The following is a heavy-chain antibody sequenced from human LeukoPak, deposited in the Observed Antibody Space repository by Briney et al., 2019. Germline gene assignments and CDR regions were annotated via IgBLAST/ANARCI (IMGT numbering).Heavy chain of an antibody. V-gene: IGHV1-8*01. J-gene: IGHJ6*03. Sequence: ASVKVSCKASRYTFTSYDINWVRQATGQGLEWMGWMNPNSGNTGYAQKFQGRVTMTRNTSISTAYMELSSLRSEDTAVYYCARTSPTYYYMDVWGKGTTVTVSS. D-gene: IGHD4-17*01. CDR2: MNPNSGNT. CDR3: ARTSPTYYYMDV. CDR1: RYTFTSYD.